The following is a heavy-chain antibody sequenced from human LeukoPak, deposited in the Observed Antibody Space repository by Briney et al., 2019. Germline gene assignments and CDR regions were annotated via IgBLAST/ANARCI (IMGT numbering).Heavy chain of an antibody. J-gene: IGHJ4*02. CDR3: ARDGVRRSLTVAPVY. Sequence: ASVKVSCKASGYTFTSYGISWVRQAPGQGLEWMGWISAYNGNTNYAQKLQGRVTMTTDTSTSTAYTELRSLRSDDTAVYYCARDGVRRSLTVAPVYWGQGTLVTVSS. CDR2: ISAYNGNT. D-gene: IGHD6-19*01. CDR1: GYTFTSYG. V-gene: IGHV1-18*04.